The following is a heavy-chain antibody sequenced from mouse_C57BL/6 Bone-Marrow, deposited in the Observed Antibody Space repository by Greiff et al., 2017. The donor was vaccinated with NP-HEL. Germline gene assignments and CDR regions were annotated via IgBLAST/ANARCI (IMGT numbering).Heavy chain of an antibody. Sequence: EVMLVESGEGLVKPGGSLKLSCAASGFTFSSYAMSWVRQTPEKRLEWVAYISSGGDYIYYADTVKGRFTISRDNARNTLYLQMSSLKSEDTAMYSCTRDRIRQGWFAYWGQGTLVTVSA. CDR3: TRDRIRQGWFAY. J-gene: IGHJ3*01. V-gene: IGHV5-9-1*02. CDR1: GFTFSSYA. CDR2: ISSGGDYI. D-gene: IGHD2-12*01.